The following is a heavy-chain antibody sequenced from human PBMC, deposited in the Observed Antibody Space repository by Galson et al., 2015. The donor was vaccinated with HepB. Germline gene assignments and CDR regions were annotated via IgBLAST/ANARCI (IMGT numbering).Heavy chain of an antibody. J-gene: IGHJ4*02. CDR2: INPSGGNT. CDR1: GYTFTSYY. CDR3: AREWDGGYCSSTSCYRDDY. Sequence: SVKVSCKASGYTFTSYYMHWVRQARGQGLERMGIINPSGGNTSNAQKFQGRVTMTRDTCTSTVYMELSSLRSEDTAVYYWAREWDGGYCSSTSCYRDDYWGQGTLVTVSS. D-gene: IGHD2-2*01. V-gene: IGHV1-46*01.